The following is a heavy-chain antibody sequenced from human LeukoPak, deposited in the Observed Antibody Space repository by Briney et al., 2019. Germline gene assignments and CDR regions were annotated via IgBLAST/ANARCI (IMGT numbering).Heavy chain of an antibody. J-gene: IGHJ4*02. CDR2: IYYSGST. D-gene: IGHD6-19*01. Sequence: KPSETLPLTCTVSGGSISSSSYYWGWIRQPPGKGLEWIGSIYYSGSTYYNPSLKSRVTISVDTSKNQFSLKLSSVTTADTAVYYCARVPRLGSNFDYWGQGTLVTVSS. CDR1: GGSISSSSYY. V-gene: IGHV4-39*01. CDR3: ARVPRLGSNFDY.